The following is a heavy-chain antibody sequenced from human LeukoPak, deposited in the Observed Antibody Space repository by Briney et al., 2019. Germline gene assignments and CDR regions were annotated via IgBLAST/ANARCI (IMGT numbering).Heavy chain of an antibody. CDR3: ARMLYCSSTSCYIYYYYYGMDV. Sequence: PGGSLRLSCAASGFTFSSYWMSWVRQAPGKGLEWVANIKQDGSEKYYVDSVKGRFTISRDNAKNSLYLQINSLRAEDTAVYYCARMLYCSSTSCYIYYYYYGMDVWGQGTTVTVSS. J-gene: IGHJ6*02. V-gene: IGHV3-7*01. D-gene: IGHD2-2*02. CDR2: IKQDGSEK. CDR1: GFTFSSYW.